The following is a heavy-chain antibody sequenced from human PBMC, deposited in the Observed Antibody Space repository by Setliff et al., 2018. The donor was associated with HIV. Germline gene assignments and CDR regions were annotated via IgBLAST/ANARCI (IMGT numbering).Heavy chain of an antibody. Sequence: PGGSLRLPCEASGFSVTDTYMGWVRQAPGKGLEWVTLMYKGGKTYYADSVKGRFTISRDNVKNSLYLQMNSLRAEDTAVYYCARDRYSGSSTDYWGQGTLVTVSS. CDR2: MYKGGKT. V-gene: IGHV3-66*01. D-gene: IGHD1-26*01. CDR3: ARDRYSGSSTDY. CDR1: GFSVTDTY. J-gene: IGHJ4*02.